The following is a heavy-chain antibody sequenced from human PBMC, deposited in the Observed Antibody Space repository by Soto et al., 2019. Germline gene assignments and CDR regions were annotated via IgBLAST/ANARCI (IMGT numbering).Heavy chain of an antibody. CDR1: GFTFSNYA. CDR3: ASRSSGWYFDY. J-gene: IGHJ4*02. Sequence: EVQLLESGGGLVQPGGSLRLSCAASGFTFSNYAMNWVRQAPGKGLEWVSVISGSGGSTYYADSVKGRFTISRDNSKNTLSLQMNRLRAEDTAVYYCASRSSGWYFDYWGQGTLVTVSS. V-gene: IGHV3-23*01. D-gene: IGHD6-19*01. CDR2: ISGSGGST.